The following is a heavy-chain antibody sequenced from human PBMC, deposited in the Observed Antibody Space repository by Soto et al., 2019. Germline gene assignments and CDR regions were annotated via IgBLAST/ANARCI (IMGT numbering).Heavy chain of an antibody. Sequence: QITLKESGPTLVKPTQTLTLTCTFSGFSLSSSGVGVGWIRQPPGKAPEWLALIYWDEDKRYSPSLKTRLTITKDTSTNEVVLTMTHMDPVDTGTYYCAHKGGRGAGMDVWGQGTTVTVSS. D-gene: IGHD2-15*01. J-gene: IGHJ6*02. CDR2: IYWDEDK. CDR1: GFSLSSSGVG. CDR3: AHKGGRGAGMDV. V-gene: IGHV2-5*02.